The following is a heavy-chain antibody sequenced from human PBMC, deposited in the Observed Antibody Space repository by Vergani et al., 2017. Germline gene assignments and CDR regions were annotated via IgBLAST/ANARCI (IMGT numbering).Heavy chain of an antibody. V-gene: IGHV3-33*01. D-gene: IGHD6-13*01. CDR2: IWYDGSNK. CDR1: GFTFSSYG. CDR3: ARERSIAAAVDY. Sequence: VQLVESGGGVVQPGRSLRLSCAASGFTFSSYGMHWVRQAPGKGLEWVAVIWYDGSNKYYADSVKGRFTISRDNSKNTLYLQMNSLRAEDTAVYYCARERSIAAAVDYWGQGTLVTVSS. J-gene: IGHJ4*02.